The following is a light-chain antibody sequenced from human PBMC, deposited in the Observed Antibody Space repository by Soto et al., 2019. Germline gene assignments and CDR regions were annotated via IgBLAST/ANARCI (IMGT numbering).Light chain of an antibody. Sequence: QAVVTQPPSVSGAPGQRVTISCTGSSSNIGAGYDVHWYQQLPGTAPKLLIYGNTNRPSGVPDRFSGSKSGTSASLAITGLQAEDEADYYCQSDDSSLRVFGGGTKVTVL. CDR1: SSNIGAGYD. J-gene: IGLJ2*01. CDR2: GNT. CDR3: QSDDSSLRV. V-gene: IGLV1-40*01.